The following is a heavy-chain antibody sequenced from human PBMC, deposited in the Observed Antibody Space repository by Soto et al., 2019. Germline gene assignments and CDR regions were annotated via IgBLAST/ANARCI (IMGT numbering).Heavy chain of an antibody. J-gene: IGHJ4*02. CDR3: AKTAEAVAGTVYGY. CDR2: IGGSGGT. CDR1: GFTFSSYA. V-gene: IGHV3-23*01. D-gene: IGHD6-19*01. Sequence: EVQLLESGGGLVQPGGSLRLSRAASGFTFSSYAMGWVRRPPGKGLEWVSAIGGSGGTNYADSVKGRFTISRDNSKDTLYLQMNSLRADDTAVYHCAKTAEAVAGTVYGYWGQGTLVTVSS.